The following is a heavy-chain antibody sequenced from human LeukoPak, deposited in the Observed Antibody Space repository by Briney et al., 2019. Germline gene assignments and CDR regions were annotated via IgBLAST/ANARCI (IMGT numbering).Heavy chain of an antibody. CDR1: GYSFNIYE. J-gene: IGHJ5*02. CDR2: VSPNSGDT. V-gene: IGHV1-8*01. CDR3: SRGPRFDP. Sequence: ASVKVSCKTSGYSFNIYEINWVRQATGQGLEWMGWVSPNSGDTDYAQKFQGRLTMTRNTSISTAYMELSGLRLEDTAVYYCSRGPRFDPWGQGTQVTVSS.